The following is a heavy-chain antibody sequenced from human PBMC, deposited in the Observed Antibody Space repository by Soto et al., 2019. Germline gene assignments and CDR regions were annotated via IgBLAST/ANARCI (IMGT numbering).Heavy chain of an antibody. D-gene: IGHD3-22*01. CDR2: ISTRGGRT. Sequence: GGSLRLSCAASGVSFSSYAMSWVRQAPPQVLEWLSSISTRGGRTYYADSVTGRFRISRDNSGNAAYLELDNLPAEDTGIYSCATEFYYDASGQYSDLYFDSCGQGALVTVSS. V-gene: IGHV3-23*01. CDR1: GVSFSSYA. CDR3: ATEFYYDASGQYSDLYFDS. J-gene: IGHJ4*02.